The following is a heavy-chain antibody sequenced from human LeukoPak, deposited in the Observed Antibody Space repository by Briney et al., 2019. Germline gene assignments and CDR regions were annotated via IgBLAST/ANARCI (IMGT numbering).Heavy chain of an antibody. D-gene: IGHD6-13*01. CDR1: GDSISNYC. CDR2: IYTSGSI. Sequence: SETLSLTCAVSGDSISNYCWSWIRQPAGKGLEWIGRIYTSGSITYNPSLKSRVSMSVDTSKNQFSLKLSSVTAADTAVYYCARVTGYVMEDYFDYWGQGTLVTVSS. CDR3: ARVTGYVMEDYFDY. J-gene: IGHJ4*02. V-gene: IGHV4-4*07.